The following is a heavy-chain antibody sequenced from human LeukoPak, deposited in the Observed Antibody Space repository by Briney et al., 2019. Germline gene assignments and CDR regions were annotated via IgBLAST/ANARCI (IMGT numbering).Heavy chain of an antibody. J-gene: IGHJ4*02. CDR1: GGSISSYY. CDR2: IYTSGST. D-gene: IGHD3-3*01. V-gene: IGHV4-4*07. Sequence: SETLSLTCTVSGGSISSYYWSWIRQPAGKGLEWIGRIYTSGSTNYNPSLKSRVTMSVDTSKNQFSLKLSSVTAADTAVYYCARGYTIFGVVYFDYWGQGTLVTVSS. CDR3: ARGYTIFGVVYFDY.